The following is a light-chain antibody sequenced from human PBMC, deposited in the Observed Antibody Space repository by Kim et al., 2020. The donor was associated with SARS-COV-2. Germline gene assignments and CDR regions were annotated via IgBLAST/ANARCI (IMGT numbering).Light chain of an antibody. CDR2: DAS. V-gene: IGKV3-15*01. CDR3: HHQGM. CDR1: QSIGST. J-gene: IGKJ1*01. Sequence: PGTLSVSPGEKATLSCRASQSIGSTLAWYQQRPGQPPRLLIYDASTRAPCLPVRFSGSGSGTEFTLIISSLQSEDFAFYYCHHQGMIGQGTKVDIK.